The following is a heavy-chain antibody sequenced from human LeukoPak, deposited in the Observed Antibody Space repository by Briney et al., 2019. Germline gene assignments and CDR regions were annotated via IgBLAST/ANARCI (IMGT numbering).Heavy chain of an antibody. CDR3: ARGYDGSANDAFHI. V-gene: IGHV3-72*01. D-gene: IGHD1-26*01. Sequence: GGSLRLSCAASGFTLSDYFMDWVRQAPGKELEWVGRTRNKANSYSTEYAASVKGRFIISRDESKNSLYLQMISLKTEDTAVYYCARGYDGSANDAFHIWGQGTMVTVSS. CDR2: TRNKANSYST. CDR1: GFTLSDYF. J-gene: IGHJ3*02.